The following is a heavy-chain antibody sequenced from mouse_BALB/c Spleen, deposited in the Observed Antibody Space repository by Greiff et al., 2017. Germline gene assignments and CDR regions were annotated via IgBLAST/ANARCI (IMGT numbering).Heavy chain of an antibody. D-gene: IGHD2-4*01. J-gene: IGHJ4*01. Sequence: DVKLQESGPGLVKPSQSLSLTCTVTGYSITSDYAWNWIRQFPGNKLEWMGYISYSGSTSYNPSLKSRISITRDTSKNQFFLQLNSVTTEDTATYYCARMDYHYAMDYWGQGTSVTVSS. V-gene: IGHV3-2*02. CDR2: ISYSGST. CDR1: GYSITSDYA. CDR3: ARMDYHYAMDY.